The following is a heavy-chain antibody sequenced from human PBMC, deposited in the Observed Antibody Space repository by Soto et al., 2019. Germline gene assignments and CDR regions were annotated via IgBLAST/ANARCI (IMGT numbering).Heavy chain of an antibody. CDR3: XXXXXXXXXXXXXXFXX. J-gene: IGHJ5*02. CDR2: IIPIFGTA. Sequence: QVQLVQSGAEVKKPGSSVKVSCKASGGTFSSXXXXXVXXXXXXGLXWMGGIIPIFGTANYAQKFQGRVTITADXSTSTAYMELSSLXXXXXXXXXXXXXXXXXXXXXXXXFXXWXQGTLVTVSS. V-gene: IGHV1-69*01. CDR1: GGTFSSXX.